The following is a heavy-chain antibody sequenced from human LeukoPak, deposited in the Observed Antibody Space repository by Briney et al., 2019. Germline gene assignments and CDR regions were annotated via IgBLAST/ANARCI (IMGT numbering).Heavy chain of an antibody. D-gene: IGHD2-15*01. CDR3: ARAIVDIVVVVAASAFDI. V-gene: IGHV4-59*01. CDR2: IYYSEST. J-gene: IGHJ3*02. CDR1: GGSISSYY. Sequence: RASETLSLTCTVSGGSISSYYWSWIRQPPGKGLEWIGYIYYSESTNYNPSLKSRVTISVDTSKNQFSLKLSSVTAADTAVYYCARAIVDIVVVVAASAFDIWGQGTMVTVSS.